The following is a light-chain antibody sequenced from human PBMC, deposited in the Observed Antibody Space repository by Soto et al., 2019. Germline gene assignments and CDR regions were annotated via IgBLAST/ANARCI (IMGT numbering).Light chain of an antibody. Sequence: QSVLTQPASVFGSPGQSITLSCTGTSSDVGGYNYVSWYQQHPGKAPKLMIYDVTDRPSGVSNRFSGSKSGNTASLTISGLQAEDEADYYCSSYTGSTTLGVFGTGTKVTV. CDR3: SSYTGSTTLGV. CDR1: SSDVGGYNY. CDR2: DVT. V-gene: IGLV2-14*01. J-gene: IGLJ1*01.